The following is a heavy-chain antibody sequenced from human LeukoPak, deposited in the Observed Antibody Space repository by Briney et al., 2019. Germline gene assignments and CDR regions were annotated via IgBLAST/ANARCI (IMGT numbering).Heavy chain of an antibody. CDR1: GGCISSYY. CDR3: ARHGQAHCSSTGCYAGGWFDP. J-gene: IGHJ5*02. Sequence: PSEILSLTCAVSGGCISSYYWCWIRQSPGKGLEWIGYIYYSGGTNYTPSLKGRVTISVDRSKNQFSLKLSCVTAADTAVYYCARHGQAHCSSTGCYAGGWFDPWGQGTLVTVSS. CDR2: IYYSGGT. V-gene: IGHV4-59*08. D-gene: IGHD2-2*01.